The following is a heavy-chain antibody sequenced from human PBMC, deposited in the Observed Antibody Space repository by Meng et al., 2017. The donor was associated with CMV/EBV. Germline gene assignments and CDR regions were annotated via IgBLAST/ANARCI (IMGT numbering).Heavy chain of an antibody. V-gene: IGHV1-8*01. D-gene: IGHD3-9*01. CDR1: GYTFIYYD. CDR2: MNPNRGNT. Sequence: ASVKVSCKASGYTFIYYDIIWVRQASGQGLEWVGWMNPNRGNTAYAQKFQGRVTMTRDTSTSIAYMELSSLRSGDTAVYYCARDIRYPGTDDAFDIWGQGTMVTVSS. CDR3: ARDIRYPGTDDAFDI. J-gene: IGHJ3*02.